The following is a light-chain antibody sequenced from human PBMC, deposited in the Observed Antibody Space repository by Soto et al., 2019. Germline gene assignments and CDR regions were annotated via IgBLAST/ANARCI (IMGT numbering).Light chain of an antibody. CDR1: SSNIGRDY. V-gene: IGLV1-47*02. J-gene: IGLJ2*01. Sequence: QSVVTQPPSASGTPGQRVTISCSGSSSNIGRDYVYWYQQLPGAAPKLLMYSHNIRPAGVPDRFSASTSGTSASLAISGLRPEDEGDYHCAAWDDSVRGVVFGGGTQLTVL. CDR3: AAWDDSVRGVV. CDR2: SHN.